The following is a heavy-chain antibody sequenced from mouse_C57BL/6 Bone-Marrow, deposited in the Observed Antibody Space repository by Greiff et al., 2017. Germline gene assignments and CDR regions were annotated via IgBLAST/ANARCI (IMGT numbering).Heavy chain of an antibody. CDR2: IYPGNSET. CDR3: TRRYYGSSLWFAY. Sequence: VQLQQSGTVLARPGASVKMSCKTSGYTFTSYWMHWVKQRPGQGLEWIGAIYPGNSETSYNQKFKGKAKLTAVTSARTAYMELSSLTNEDSAVYYCTRRYYGSSLWFAYWCQGTLVTVSA. D-gene: IGHD1-1*01. J-gene: IGHJ3*01. V-gene: IGHV1-5*01. CDR1: GYTFTSYW.